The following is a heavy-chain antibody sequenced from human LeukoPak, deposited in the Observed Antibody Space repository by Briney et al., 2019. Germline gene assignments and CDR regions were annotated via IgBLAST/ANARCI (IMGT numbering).Heavy chain of an antibody. CDR3: ARDLGSSGWATIDY. J-gene: IGHJ4*02. CDR2: IYYSGST. D-gene: IGHD6-19*01. V-gene: IGHV4-61*01. CDR1: GGSVSSGSYY. Sequence: SETLSLTCTVSGGSVSSGSYYWSWIRQPPGKGLECIGYIYYSGSTNYNPSLKSRVTISVDTSKNQFSLKLSSVTAADTAVYYCARDLGSSGWATIDYWGQGTLVTVSS.